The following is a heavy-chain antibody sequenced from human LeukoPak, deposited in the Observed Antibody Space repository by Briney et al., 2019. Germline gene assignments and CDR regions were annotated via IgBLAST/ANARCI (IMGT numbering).Heavy chain of an antibody. CDR3: ARDLIPNYDSSGSHAFDI. Sequence: SETLSLTCTVSGGSISSGSYYWSWIRQPAGKGLEWIGRIYTSGSTNYNPSLKSRVTISVDTSKNQFSLKLSSVTAADTAVYYCARDLIPNYDSSGSHAFDIWGQGTMVTVSS. D-gene: IGHD3-22*01. CDR2: IYTSGST. V-gene: IGHV4-61*02. CDR1: GGSISSGSYY. J-gene: IGHJ3*02.